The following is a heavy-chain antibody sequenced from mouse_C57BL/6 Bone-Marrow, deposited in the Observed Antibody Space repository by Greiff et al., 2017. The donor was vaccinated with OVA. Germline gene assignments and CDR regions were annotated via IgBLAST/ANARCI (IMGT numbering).Heavy chain of an antibody. V-gene: IGHV1-4*01. Sequence: QVQLQQSGAELARPGASVKMSCKASGYTFTSYTMHWVKQRPGQGLEWIGYINPSSGYTKYNQKFKDKATLTADKSSSKAYMQLSSLTSEDSAVYYCARSNGSSYDYYAMDYWGQGTSVTVSS. D-gene: IGHD1-1*01. CDR2: INPSSGYT. CDR3: ARSNGSSYDYYAMDY. J-gene: IGHJ4*01. CDR1: GYTFTSYT.